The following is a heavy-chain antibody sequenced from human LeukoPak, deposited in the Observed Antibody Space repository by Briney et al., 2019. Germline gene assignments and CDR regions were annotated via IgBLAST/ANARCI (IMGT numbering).Heavy chain of an antibody. V-gene: IGHV4-39*01. CDR3: ARHDAKGYYYYYMDV. J-gene: IGHJ6*03. CDR1: GGSISSSRYY. CDR2: IYYSGST. D-gene: IGHD4/OR15-4a*01. Sequence: SETLSLTCTVSGGSISSSRYYWGWIRQPPGKGLEWIGSIYYSGSTYYNPSLKSRVTISVDTSKNQFSLKLSSVAAADTAVYYCARHDAKGYYYYYMDVWGKGTTVTISS.